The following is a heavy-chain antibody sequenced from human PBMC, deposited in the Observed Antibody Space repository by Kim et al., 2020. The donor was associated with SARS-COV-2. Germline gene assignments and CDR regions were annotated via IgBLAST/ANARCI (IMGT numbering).Heavy chain of an antibody. CDR2: ISSSSSYI. CDR1: GFTFSSYS. V-gene: IGHV3-21*01. J-gene: IGHJ3*02. D-gene: IGHD3-22*01. Sequence: GGSLRLSCAASGFTFSSYSMNWVRQAPGKGLEWVSSISSSSSYIYYADSVKGRFTISRDNAKNSLYLQMISLRAEDTAVYYCARFDYYDSSGYYYRGNDAFEICGQGTTGTVSS. CDR3: ARFDYYDSSGYYYRGNDAFEI.